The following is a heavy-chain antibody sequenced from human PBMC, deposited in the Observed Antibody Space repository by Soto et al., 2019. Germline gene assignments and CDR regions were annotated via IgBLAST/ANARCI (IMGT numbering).Heavy chain of an antibody. J-gene: IGHJ4*02. CDR2: IYYGGSI. CDR3: ARPGLDWGSLDY. CDR1: GDSISSYY. D-gene: IGHD3-9*01. V-gene: IGHV4-59*08. Sequence: QVQLEESGPGLVKPSETLSLTCTVSGDSISSYYWTWIRQPPGKGLEWIAFIYYGGSINYNPSLKSRVAISVDTSKNQFALNLNSVTAADTAVYYCARPGLDWGSLDYWGQGARVTVSS.